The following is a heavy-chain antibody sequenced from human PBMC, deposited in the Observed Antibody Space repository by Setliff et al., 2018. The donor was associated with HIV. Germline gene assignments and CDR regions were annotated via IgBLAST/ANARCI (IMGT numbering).Heavy chain of an antibody. CDR3: ARGATLLPGYSDRWEYFYMDV. V-gene: IGHV4-39*07. CDR1: GDSVNSYNYY. D-gene: IGHD5-12*01. Sequence: SETLSLTCKVSGDSVNSYNYYWSWIRQHPGKGLEWIGEINHSGSTHYNPPLKSRATISVDTSKNQFSLRLNSVTAADTAVYYCARGATLLPGYSDRWEYFYMDVWGKGTTVTVSS. J-gene: IGHJ6*03. CDR2: INHSGST.